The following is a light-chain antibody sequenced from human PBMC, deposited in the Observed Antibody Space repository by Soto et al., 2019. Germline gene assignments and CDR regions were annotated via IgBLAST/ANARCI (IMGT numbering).Light chain of an antibody. Sequence: LVLTQAPGTLTLSPGERATLSCRTSQSVSSSYLAWYQQKPGQAPRLLIYGASSRATGIPARFSGSGSGTEFTLTISNLQSDDFATYYCQQYETFSGTFGPGTKVDIK. CDR3: QQYETFSGT. J-gene: IGKJ1*01. CDR1: QSVSSSY. V-gene: IGKV3-20*01. CDR2: GAS.